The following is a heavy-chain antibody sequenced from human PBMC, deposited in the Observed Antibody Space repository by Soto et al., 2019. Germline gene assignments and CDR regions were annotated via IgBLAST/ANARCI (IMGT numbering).Heavy chain of an antibody. CDR1: GFTFTSYG. CDR2: IWYDGSKT. V-gene: IGHV3-33*01. D-gene: IGHD3-9*01. J-gene: IGHJ4*02. CDR3: VRDFGTSNYLFDY. Sequence: QVQLVESGGGVVQAGRSLRLSCAPYGFTFTSYGFHWVRQAPGKGPEWLALIWYDGSKTYYTDSVKGRFTISRDDSKNMLYLQMDSLRVDDTAVYFCVRDFGTSNYLFDYWGQGTLVTVSS.